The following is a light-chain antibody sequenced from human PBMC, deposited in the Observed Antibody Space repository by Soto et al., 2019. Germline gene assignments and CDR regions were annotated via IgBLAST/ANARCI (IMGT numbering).Light chain of an antibody. CDR3: QQYNNWPPFT. CDR2: GAS. CDR1: QSVSSN. V-gene: IGKV3-15*01. J-gene: IGKJ3*01. Sequence: EIVMTQSPATLSVSPGERATLSCRASQSVSSNLAGYQQKPGQAPRLLIYGASTRATGIPARFSGSGSGTDCTLTISSLQSEDCAVYYCQQYNNWPPFTFGPGTKVDIK.